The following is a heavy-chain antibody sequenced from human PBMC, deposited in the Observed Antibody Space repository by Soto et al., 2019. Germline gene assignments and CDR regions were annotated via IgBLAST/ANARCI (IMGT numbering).Heavy chain of an antibody. CDR3: TRDIGGDSRYYGSGRAKTGSY. CDR1: GFTFGDYA. J-gene: IGHJ4*02. V-gene: IGHV3-49*03. Sequence: GGSLRLSCTASGFTFGDYAMSWFRQAPGKGLEWVGFIRSKAYGGTTEYAASVKGRFTISRDDSKSIAYLQMNSLKTEDTAVYYCTRDIGGDSRYYGSGRAKTGSYWGQGTLVTVSS. D-gene: IGHD3-10*01. CDR2: IRSKAYGGTT.